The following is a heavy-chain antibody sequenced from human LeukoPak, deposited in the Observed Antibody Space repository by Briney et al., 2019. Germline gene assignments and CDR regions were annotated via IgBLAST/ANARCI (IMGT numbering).Heavy chain of an antibody. CDR1: GGSISSGGYY. CDR3: AAQYCSSTSCLIDY. V-gene: IGHV4-31*03. CDR2: IYYSGST. D-gene: IGHD2-2*01. Sequence: SETLSLTCTVSGGSISSGGYYWSWIRQHPGKGLEWIGYIYYSGSTYYNPSLKSRVTMSVDTSKNQFSLKLSSVTAADTAVYYCAAQYCSSTSCLIDYWGQGTLVTVSS. J-gene: IGHJ4*02.